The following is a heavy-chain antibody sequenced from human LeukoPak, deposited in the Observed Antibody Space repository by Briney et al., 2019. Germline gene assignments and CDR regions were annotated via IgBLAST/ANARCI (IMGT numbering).Heavy chain of an antibody. V-gene: IGHV4-34*01. J-gene: IGHJ3*02. Sequence: SETLSLTCAVYGGSFSGYYWSWIRQPPGKGLEWIGEINHSGSTNYNPSLKSRVTISLDTSKNQFSLNLSSVTAADTAVYYCARGNWFNGYGYRRNAFDIWGQGTMVTVSS. CDR1: GGSFSGYY. D-gene: IGHD5-18*01. CDR3: ARGNWFNGYGYRRNAFDI. CDR2: INHSGST.